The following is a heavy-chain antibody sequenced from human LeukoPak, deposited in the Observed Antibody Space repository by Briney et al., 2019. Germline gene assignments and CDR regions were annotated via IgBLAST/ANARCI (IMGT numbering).Heavy chain of an antibody. Sequence: ASVKVSCKASGYTFSSYGISWVRQAPGQGLEWMGWISAYNGKTNYAQKLQGRVTMTTDTSTSTAYMELRSLRSDDTAVYYCARRYCSSTSCYAGGLDYWGQGTLVTVSS. CDR2: ISAYNGKT. CDR3: ARRYCSSTSCYAGGLDY. J-gene: IGHJ4*02. D-gene: IGHD2-2*01. CDR1: GYTFSSYG. V-gene: IGHV1-18*01.